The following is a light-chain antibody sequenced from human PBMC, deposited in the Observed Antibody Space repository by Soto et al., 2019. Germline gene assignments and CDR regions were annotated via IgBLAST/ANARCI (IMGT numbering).Light chain of an antibody. Sequence: DIEMTQSPSTLSASIGDRVTITCRASQSISSWLAWYQQKPGKAPKLLIYKGTSSESGISSRFSGSGSGTVFSLNISGLQPDGAATYYCQQYKSYCTFGQGTKVEIK. J-gene: IGKJ1*01. CDR2: KGT. CDR3: QQYKSYCT. CDR1: QSISSW. V-gene: IGKV1-5*03.